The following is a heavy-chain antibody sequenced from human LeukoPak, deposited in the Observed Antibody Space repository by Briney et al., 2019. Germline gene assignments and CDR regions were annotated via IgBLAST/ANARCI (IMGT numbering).Heavy chain of an antibody. V-gene: IGHV3-30*04. CDR3: ARDVEDSSSWWARDYYYGMDV. J-gene: IGHJ6*04. CDR1: GFTFGSYA. CDR2: ISYDGSNK. D-gene: IGHD6-13*01. Sequence: PGRSLRLSCAASGFTFGSYAMYWVRQAPGKGLERVAVISYDGSNKYYADSVKGRFTISRDNSKNTLYLQMNSLRAEDTAVYYCARDVEDSSSWWARDYYYGMDVWGKGTTVTVSS.